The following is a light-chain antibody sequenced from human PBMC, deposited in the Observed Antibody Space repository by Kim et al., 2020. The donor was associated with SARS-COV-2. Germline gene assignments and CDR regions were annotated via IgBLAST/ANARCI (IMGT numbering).Light chain of an antibody. Sequence: VNTSCPGSSSNIGAGYDVHWYQQLPGTAPKLLIYGNSNRPSGVPDRFSGSKSGTSASLAITGLQAEDEADYYCQSYDSSLSGSRVFGGGTKLTVL. V-gene: IGLV1-40*01. CDR2: GNS. CDR3: QSYDSSLSGSRV. CDR1: SSNIGAGYD. J-gene: IGLJ3*02.